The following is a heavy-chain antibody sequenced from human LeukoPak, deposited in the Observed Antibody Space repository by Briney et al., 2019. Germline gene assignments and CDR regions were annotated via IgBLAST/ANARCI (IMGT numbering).Heavy chain of an antibody. CDR1: GYTFTRYG. J-gene: IGHJ5*02. CDR2: ISAYNGHT. Sequence: ASVKVSCKASGYTFTRYGISWVRQAPGQGLEWMGWISAYNGHTNYAQKLQGRVTMTTDTYTTTAYMELGSLRSDDTAVYYCARSAGITGTGFDPWGQGTLVIVSS. D-gene: IGHD1-7*01. CDR3: ARSAGITGTGFDP. V-gene: IGHV1-18*01.